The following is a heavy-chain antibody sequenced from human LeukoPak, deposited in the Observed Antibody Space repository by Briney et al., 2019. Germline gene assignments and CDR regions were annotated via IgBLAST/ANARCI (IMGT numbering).Heavy chain of an antibody. J-gene: IGHJ4*02. V-gene: IGHV3-21*01. Sequence: GGSLRLSCAASGFTFSSYSMNWVRQAPGKGLEWVSSISSSSSYIYYADSVKGRFTISRDNSKNTLYLQMNSLRAEDTAVYYCAKSAAGYFDYWGQGTLVTVSS. D-gene: IGHD6-13*01. CDR2: ISSSSSYI. CDR1: GFTFSSYS. CDR3: AKSAAGYFDY.